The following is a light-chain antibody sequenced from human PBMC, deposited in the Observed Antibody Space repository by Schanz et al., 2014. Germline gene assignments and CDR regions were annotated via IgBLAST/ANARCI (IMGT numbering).Light chain of an antibody. CDR1: QTVNSNF. Sequence: EIVLTQSPGTLSLSPGERATLSCRATQTVNSNFLAWYQQKPGQAPRLLIYGASSRATGIPDRFSGSGSGTDFTLTISRLEPEDFAVYYCQRSASPVAFGQGTKLEIK. V-gene: IGKV3-20*01. CDR3: QRSASPVA. J-gene: IGKJ2*01. CDR2: GAS.